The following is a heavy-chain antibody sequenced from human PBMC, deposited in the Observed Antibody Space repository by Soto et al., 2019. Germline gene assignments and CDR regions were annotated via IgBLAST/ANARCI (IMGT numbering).Heavy chain of an antibody. CDR3: ARAWGRVFDY. Sequence: QVQLQESGPGLVKPSETLSLTCTVSGGSISSYYWSWIRQPPGKGLEWIGYIYYSGSTNYNPSLKSRVSISVDTSKNQFSLNLSSVTAADTAVYYCARAWGRVFDYWGQGTLVTVSS. CDR2: IYYSGST. J-gene: IGHJ4*02. V-gene: IGHV4-59*01. CDR1: GGSISSYY. D-gene: IGHD3-16*01.